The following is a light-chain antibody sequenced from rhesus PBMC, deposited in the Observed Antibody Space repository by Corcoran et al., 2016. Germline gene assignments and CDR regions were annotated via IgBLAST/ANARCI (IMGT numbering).Light chain of an antibody. CDR3: QQYYSTRT. CDR2: WAS. V-gene: IGKV4-1*01. CDR1: QSLLYSSNNKNY. Sequence: DIVMTQSPDSLAVSLGERVTINCKSSQSLLYSSNNKNYLAWYQQKPGQAPKLLIYWASTGESGVPNRLSGSGSGTDFTLTISGLQAEDVAVYYCQQYYSTRTFGQGTKVEIK. J-gene: IGKJ1*01.